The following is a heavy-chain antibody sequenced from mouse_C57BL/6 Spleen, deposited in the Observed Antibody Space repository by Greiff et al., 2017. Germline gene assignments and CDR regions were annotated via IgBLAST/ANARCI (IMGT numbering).Heavy chain of an antibody. J-gene: IGHJ3*01. V-gene: IGHV5-17*01. CDR3: ARPSELGRFAY. D-gene: IGHD4-1*01. Sequence: EVKVVESGGGLVKPGGSLKLSCAASGFTFSDYGMHWVRQAPEKGLEWVAYISSGSSTIYYADTVKGRFTISRDNAKNTLFLQMTSLRSEDTAMYYCARPSELGRFAYWGQGTLVTVSA. CDR1: GFTFSDYG. CDR2: ISSGSSTI.